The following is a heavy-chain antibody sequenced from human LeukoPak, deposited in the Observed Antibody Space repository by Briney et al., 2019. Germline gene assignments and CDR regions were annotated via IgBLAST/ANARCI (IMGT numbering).Heavy chain of an antibody. V-gene: IGHV4-59*01. CDR2: ISYSGST. D-gene: IGHD3-16*01. CDR1: GDPISSYH. Sequence: ETLSLTCTVSGDPISSYHWSWIRQPPGKGLEWIGYISYSGSTSCNPSLKSRVTISVDTSENQFSLKLSSVTASDTAVYYCARVGRGDYVWGSYSFDYWGQGTLVTVSS. J-gene: IGHJ4*02. CDR3: ARVGRGDYVWGSYSFDY.